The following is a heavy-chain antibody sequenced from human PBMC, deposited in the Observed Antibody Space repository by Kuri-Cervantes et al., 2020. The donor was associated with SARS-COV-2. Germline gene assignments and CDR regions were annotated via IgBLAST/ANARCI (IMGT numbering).Heavy chain of an antibody. CDR1: GYSFTSYW. J-gene: IGHJ4*02. CDR3: VRQAGGRYFDGSLDYFDY. CDR2: IYPGDSDT. V-gene: IGHV5-51*01. D-gene: IGHD3-9*01. Sequence: GESLKISCKGSGYSFTSYWIGWVRQMPGKGLEWMGIIYPGDSDTRYSPSFQGQVTISVDKSISTAYLQWSSLQASDTAMYYCVRQAGGRYFDGSLDYFDYWGQGTLVTVSS.